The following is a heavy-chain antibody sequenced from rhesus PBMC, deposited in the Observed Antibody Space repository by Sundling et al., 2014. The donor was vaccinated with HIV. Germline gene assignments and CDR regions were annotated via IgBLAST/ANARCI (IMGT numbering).Heavy chain of an antibody. J-gene: IGHJ6*01. CDR1: GGSISGDYY. CDR3: ARGNSLDS. V-gene: IGHV4-143*01. Sequence: QLQESGPGLVRPSETLSLTCAVSGGSISGDYYWSWIRQPPGKGLEWIGNIYGNSGSTYYSPSLQSRVLISKDTSKNQFSLELSPVTAADTAVYYCARGNSLDSWGQGAVVTVSS. CDR2: IYGNSGST. D-gene: IGHD1-32*01.